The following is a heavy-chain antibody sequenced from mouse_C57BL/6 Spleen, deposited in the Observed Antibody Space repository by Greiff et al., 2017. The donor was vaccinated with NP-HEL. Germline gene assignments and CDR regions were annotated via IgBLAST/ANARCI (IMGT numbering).Heavy chain of an antibody. CDR1: GYAFSSSW. CDR2: IYPGDGDT. D-gene: IGHD4-1*01. CDR3: ARRLTGSFDY. J-gene: IGHJ2*01. Sequence: QVQLQQSGPELVKPGASVKISCKASGYAFSSSWMNWVKQRPGKGLEWIGRIYPGDGDTNYNGKFTGKATLTADKSSSPAYMQLSSLTSEDSAVYFCARRLTGSFDYWGQGTTRTVSS. V-gene: IGHV1-82*01.